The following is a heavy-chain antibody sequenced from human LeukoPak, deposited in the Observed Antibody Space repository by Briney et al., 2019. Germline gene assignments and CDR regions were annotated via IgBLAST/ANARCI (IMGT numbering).Heavy chain of an antibody. CDR2: ISCDGGST. CDR3: AKGLDIVATITPFDY. D-gene: IGHD5-12*01. V-gene: IGHV3-43D*03. J-gene: IGHJ4*02. CDR1: GFTFDDYA. Sequence: GGSVRLLCAASGFTFDDYAMHWVRQARGKGLEWVSFISCDGGSTYYADSVKGRFTIYRDNSKNSLYLQMNSLRAEDTALYYCAKGLDIVATITPFDYWGQGTLVTVSS.